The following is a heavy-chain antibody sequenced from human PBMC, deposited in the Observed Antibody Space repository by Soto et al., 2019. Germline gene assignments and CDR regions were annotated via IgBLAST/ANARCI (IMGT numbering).Heavy chain of an antibody. CDR2: MSYDGNNK. V-gene: IGHV3-30*18. D-gene: IGHD3-3*01. CDR3: AKAELNAIFGVVPGGFDY. J-gene: IGHJ4*02. CDR1: GFTFNSYG. Sequence: GGSLRLSCAASGFTFNSYGMHWVRQAPGKGLEWVAVMSYDGNNKYYADSVKGRFTISRDNSKNTVYLQMNSLRGEDTAVYYCAKAELNAIFGVVPGGFDYWGQGTLVTVSS.